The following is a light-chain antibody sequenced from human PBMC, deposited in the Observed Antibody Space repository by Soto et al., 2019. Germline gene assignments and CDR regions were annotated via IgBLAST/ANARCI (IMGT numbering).Light chain of an antibody. CDR2: DTS. Sequence: EIVLTQSPATLSLSPGERATLSCRASQSINSHLVWYQQKPGQAPRLLMYDTSIRATDIPARFSGSGSGTDFTLAISSLEPEDVAVYYCQQRSNWPLTFGGGTKVEIK. CDR1: QSINSH. V-gene: IGKV3-11*01. J-gene: IGKJ4*01. CDR3: QQRSNWPLT.